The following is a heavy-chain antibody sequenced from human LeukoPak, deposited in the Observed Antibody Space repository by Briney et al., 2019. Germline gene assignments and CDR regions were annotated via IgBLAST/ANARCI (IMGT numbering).Heavy chain of an antibody. V-gene: IGHV3-7*01. J-gene: IGHJ4*02. CDR2: IKQDGSKK. CDR3: ARFISLGG. D-gene: IGHD3-10*01. Sequence: GGSLRLSCAASGFTFSSYWVSWVRQAPGKGLEWVASIKQDGSKKNYVDSVKGRFTISRDNAKNSLYLQMNSLRVEDTAVYYCARFISLGGWGQGAPVTVSS. CDR1: GFTFSSYW.